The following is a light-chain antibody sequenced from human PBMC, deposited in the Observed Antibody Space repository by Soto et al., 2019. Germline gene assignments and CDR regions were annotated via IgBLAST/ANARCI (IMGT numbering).Light chain of an antibody. Sequence: QSVLTQPPSASGTPGQRVTISCSGSSSNIGSNTVNWYQQLPGTARKLLIYSNNQRPSEVPDRFSGSKSVTSATLAISGLQSEHEADYYCAAWDDSLNGAVFGGGTQLTVL. V-gene: IGLV1-44*01. CDR3: AAWDDSLNGAV. CDR2: SNN. CDR1: SSNIGSNT. J-gene: IGLJ7*01.